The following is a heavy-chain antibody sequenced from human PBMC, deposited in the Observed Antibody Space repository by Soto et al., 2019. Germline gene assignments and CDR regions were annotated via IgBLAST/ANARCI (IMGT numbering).Heavy chain of an antibody. D-gene: IGHD5-18*01. Sequence: QVHLQESGPGLVKPSETLSLTCTVSGGSISSDYWTWIRQPPGERLPWIGYIYYNGNTNYNSSLKSRVTISIGRSKNQFSLKLNSVTAADTAVYFCARLAYSSGFTFDYWGRGALVTGSS. CDR1: GGSISSDY. CDR3: ARLAYSSGFTFDY. J-gene: IGHJ4*01. V-gene: IGHV4-59*01. CDR2: IYYNGNT.